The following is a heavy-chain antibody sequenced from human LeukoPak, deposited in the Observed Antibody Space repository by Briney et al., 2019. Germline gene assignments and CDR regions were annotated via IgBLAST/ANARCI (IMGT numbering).Heavy chain of an antibody. V-gene: IGHV3-9*01. CDR2: ISWNSGSI. CDR3: AKDGALDDILTGYYNWFDP. D-gene: IGHD3-9*01. CDR1: GFTFSSYA. Sequence: GGSLRLSCAASGFTFSSYAMSWVRQAPGKGLEWVSGISWNSGSIGYADSVKGRFTISRDNAKNSLYLQMNSLRAEDTALYYCAKDGALDDILTGYYNWFDPWGQGTLVTVSS. J-gene: IGHJ5*02.